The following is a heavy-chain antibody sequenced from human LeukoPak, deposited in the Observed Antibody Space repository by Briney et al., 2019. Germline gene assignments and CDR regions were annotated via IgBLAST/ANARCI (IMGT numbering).Heavy chain of an antibody. D-gene: IGHD4/OR15-4a*01. CDR1: GGSIIGYY. J-gene: IGHJ6*02. CDR2: IYYSGST. Sequence: SETLSLTCTVSGGSIIGYYLSWIRQPPGKGLEWIGPIYYSGSTNYNPSLKSRVTISVETSKNQFSLKLSSVTAADTAVYYCARYANSPYYYYAMDVWGQGTTVTVSS. CDR3: ARYANSPYYYYAMDV. V-gene: IGHV4-59*12.